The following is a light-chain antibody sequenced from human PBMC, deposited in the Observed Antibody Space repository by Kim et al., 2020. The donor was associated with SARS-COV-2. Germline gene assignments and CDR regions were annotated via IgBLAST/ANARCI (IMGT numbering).Light chain of an antibody. Sequence: GQSVTISCTGSSNDVGDYSSVSWYQQHPGKAPRLIIHDVTKRPSGFPDRFSASKSGSTASLTISGLRTEDEAHYYCCSYAGSYTWLFGGGTQLTVL. CDR1: SNDVGDYSS. J-gene: IGLJ3*02. CDR2: DVT. V-gene: IGLV2-11*03. CDR3: CSYAGSYTWL.